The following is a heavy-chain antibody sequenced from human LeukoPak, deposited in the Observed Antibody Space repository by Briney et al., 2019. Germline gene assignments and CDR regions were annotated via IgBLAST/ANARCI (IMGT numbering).Heavy chain of an antibody. J-gene: IGHJ4*02. CDR2: IKSKTDGGTT. D-gene: IGHD3-9*01. V-gene: IGHV3-15*01. CDR3: TTSKPDILTGYSPFDY. CDR1: GFTFSNAW. Sequence: GGSLRLSCAASGFTFSNAWMSWVRQAPGKGLEWVGRIKSKTDGGTTDYAAPVKGRFTISRDDSKNTLYLQMNSLKTEDTAVYYCTTSKPDILTGYSPFDYWGQGTLVTVSS.